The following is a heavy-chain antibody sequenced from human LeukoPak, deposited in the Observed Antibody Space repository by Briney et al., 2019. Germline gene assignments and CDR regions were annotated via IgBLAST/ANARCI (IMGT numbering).Heavy chain of an antibody. V-gene: IGHV4-59*01. Sequence: SETLSLTCTVSGGSISSYYWSWIRQPPGKGLEWIGYIYYSGSTNYNPSLKSRVTISVDTSKNQLSLKLSSVTAADTAVYYCARVVGVEMATISQYYFDYWGQGTLVTVSS. CDR1: GGSISSYY. D-gene: IGHD5-24*01. J-gene: IGHJ4*02. CDR3: ARVVGVEMATISQYYFDY. CDR2: IYYSGST.